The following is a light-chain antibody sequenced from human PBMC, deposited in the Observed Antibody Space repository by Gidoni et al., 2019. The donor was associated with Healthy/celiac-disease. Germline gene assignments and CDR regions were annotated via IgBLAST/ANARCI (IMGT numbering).Light chain of an antibody. J-gene: IGKJ1*01. CDR1: QGISSH. CDR2: AAS. Sequence: DIQMTQSPSSLSASVGDRVTIPCRASQGISSHLNWYQQKPGKAPKLLIYAASSLQSGVPSRFSGSGSGTDFTLTISSLQPEDFATYYCQRSYSTPRTFXXXTKVEIK. CDR3: QRSYSTPRT. V-gene: IGKV1-39*01.